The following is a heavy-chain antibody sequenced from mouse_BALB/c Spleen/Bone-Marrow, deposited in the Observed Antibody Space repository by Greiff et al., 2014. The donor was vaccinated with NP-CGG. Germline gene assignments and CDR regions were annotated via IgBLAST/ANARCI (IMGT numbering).Heavy chain of an antibody. D-gene: IGHD6-1*01. Sequence: LQQSGSELVRPGGSVRLTCKASGHTFTNYWVHWVKQRPGQGLEWIGNIYPGSGSTNYDEKFKRKATLTVDTSSTTAYMQLSSLTTEDSAVHYCTRDKATPYYAMDYWGQGTSVTVSS. CDR1: GHTFTNYW. CDR2: IYPGSGST. V-gene: IGHV1S22*01. CDR3: TRDKATPYYAMDY. J-gene: IGHJ4*01.